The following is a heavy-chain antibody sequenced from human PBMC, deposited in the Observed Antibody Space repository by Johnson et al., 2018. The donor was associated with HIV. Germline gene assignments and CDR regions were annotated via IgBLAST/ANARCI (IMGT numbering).Heavy chain of an antibody. CDR1: RFTLDDYG. J-gene: IGHJ3*01. D-gene: IGHD3-22*01. V-gene: IGHV3-20*04. Sequence: VPLVDSGGGVVRPGRSLRLSCAASRFTLDDYGMSWVRQAPGKGLEWVSGPNWNGGTTGYADPVKGRSTISRDSAKNSLYLQMNSLRAEDTALYYCARGVSSGYYSNAFDVWGQGTMATVSS. CDR3: ARGVSSGYYSNAFDV. CDR2: PNWNGGTT.